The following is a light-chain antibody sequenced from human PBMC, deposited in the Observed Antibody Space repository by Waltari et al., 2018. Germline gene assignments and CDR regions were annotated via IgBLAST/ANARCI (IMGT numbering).Light chain of an antibody. J-gene: IGLJ2*01. CDR2: GKN. Sequence: SSELTQDPAVSVALGQTVRITCQGDSLRDHYASWYQLQQGQAPVLVIYGKNNRPSGIPDRFSGSSSGNTASLTITGAQAEDEADYYCNSRDSSGQVVFGGGTKLTVL. CDR3: NSRDSSGQVV. V-gene: IGLV3-19*01. CDR1: SLRDHY.